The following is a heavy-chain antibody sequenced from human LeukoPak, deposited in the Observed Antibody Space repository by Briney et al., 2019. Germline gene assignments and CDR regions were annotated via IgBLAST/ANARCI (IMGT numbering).Heavy chain of an antibody. V-gene: IGHV1-69*04. D-gene: IGHD3-3*01. CDR1: GGTFSSYA. Sequence: ASVKVSCKASGGTFSSYAISRVRQAPGQGLEWMGRIIPILGIANYAQKFQGRVTITADKSTSTAYMELSSLRSEDTAVYYCARLSPASYDFWSVTPRSYYYGMDVWGQGTTVTVSS. CDR2: IIPILGIA. CDR3: ARLSPASYDFWSVTPRSYYYGMDV. J-gene: IGHJ6*02.